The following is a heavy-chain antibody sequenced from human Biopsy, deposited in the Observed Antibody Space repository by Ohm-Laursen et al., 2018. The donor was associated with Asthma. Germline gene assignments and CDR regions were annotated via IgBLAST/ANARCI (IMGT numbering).Heavy chain of an antibody. CDR1: GGTFNTYV. CDR3: ARKAGSCISRTCYSLDF. Sequence: VKISCKSLGGTFNTYVIGWVRQAPGQGLEWMGGINSVFGTTTYPQKFQDRVTITADDSTSTVYMELSSLRSEDTAVYYCARKAGSCISRTCYSLDFWGQGTLDTVSS. D-gene: IGHD2-2*01. CDR2: INSVFGTT. J-gene: IGHJ4*02. V-gene: IGHV1-69*13.